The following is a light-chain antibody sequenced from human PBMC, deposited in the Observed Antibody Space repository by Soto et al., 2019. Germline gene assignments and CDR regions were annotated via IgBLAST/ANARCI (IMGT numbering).Light chain of an antibody. CDR1: SSDVGSYNL. CDR2: EGT. CDR3: CSYAWSSTWV. V-gene: IGLV2-23*01. J-gene: IGLJ2*01. Sequence: QSALTQPASVSGSPGQSITISCTGTSSDVGSYNLVSWYQQHPDKAPNLIIYEGTKRPSGVSNRFSGSKSDNTASLTISGLQAEDESDYYCCSYAWSSTWVFGGGTKLTVL.